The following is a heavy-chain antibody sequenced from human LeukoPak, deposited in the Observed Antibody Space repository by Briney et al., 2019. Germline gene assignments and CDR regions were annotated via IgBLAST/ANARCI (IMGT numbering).Heavy chain of an antibody. CDR1: GYTFMSYG. V-gene: IGHV1-18*01. CDR2: IRTYNGNT. CDR3: MRGHDFWSPHAGAN. J-gene: IGHJ4*02. D-gene: IGHD3-3*01. Sequence: ASVKVSCKTSGYTFMSYGISWVRQAPGQGLEWMGWIRTYNGNTNYAQNFQDRVTMTTDTSTSTAYMELRSLRSDDTAVYFCMRGHDFWSPHAGANWGQGTLVTVSS.